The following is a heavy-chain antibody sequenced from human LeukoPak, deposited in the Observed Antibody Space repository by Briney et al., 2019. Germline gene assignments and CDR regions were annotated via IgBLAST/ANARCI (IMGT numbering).Heavy chain of an antibody. CDR1: GYSISSGYY. Sequence: SETLSLTCAVSGYSISSGYYWGWIRPPPGKGLEWIGSIYHSGNTYYNPSLNSRVTISVDTSKNQFSLKLSSVPAADTAVYYCARHFPTGWFDPWGQGTLVTVSS. CDR3: ARHFPTGWFDP. CDR2: IYHSGNT. J-gene: IGHJ5*02. V-gene: IGHV4-38-2*01. D-gene: IGHD3-3*02.